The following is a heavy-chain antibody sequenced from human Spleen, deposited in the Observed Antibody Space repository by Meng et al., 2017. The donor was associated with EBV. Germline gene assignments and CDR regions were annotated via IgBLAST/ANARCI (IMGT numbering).Heavy chain of an antibody. CDR2: TSHSGS. CDR3: AKDLSGRFDP. CDR1: GSTFSDYA. J-gene: IGHJ5*02. V-gene: IGHV3-30*04. Sequence: VQLVESGGGGVQPGRSLGLSCVASGSTFSDYAMHWVRQAPGKGLEWVAVTSHSGSYADSVKGRFSISRDDSKNTLYLQMNSLKIEDTAVYYCAKDLSGRFDPWGQGTLVTISS. D-gene: IGHD1-14*01.